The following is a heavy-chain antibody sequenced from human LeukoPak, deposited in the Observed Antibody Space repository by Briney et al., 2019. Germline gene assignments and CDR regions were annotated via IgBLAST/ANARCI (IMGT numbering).Heavy chain of an antibody. J-gene: IGHJ4*02. D-gene: IGHD2-15*01. CDR2: INSDGIT. CDR3: ARGSIERAYFDY. CDR1: GFTFSSYW. V-gene: IGHV3-74*01. Sequence: GGSLRLSCAASGFTFSSYWMHWVRQAPGRGLVWVSRINSDGITSYADSVKGRFTISRDNAKNTLYLQMNSLRAEDTAVYYCARGSIERAYFDYWGQGTLVTVSS.